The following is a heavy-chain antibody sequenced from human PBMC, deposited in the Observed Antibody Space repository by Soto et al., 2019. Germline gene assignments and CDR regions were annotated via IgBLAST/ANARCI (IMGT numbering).Heavy chain of an antibody. Sequence: GESLKISCEDSGYNFTTCWISWVRQLPGKGLEWMGRIHPCDSDTRYSPSFQGQVTISADKSISTAYLQWSSLKASDTAMYYCARLKAYSSSWPRWYWGQGTLVTVSS. D-gene: IGHD6-13*01. J-gene: IGHJ4*02. V-gene: IGHV5-51*01. CDR2: IHPCDSDT. CDR1: GYNFTTCW. CDR3: ARLKAYSSSWPRWY.